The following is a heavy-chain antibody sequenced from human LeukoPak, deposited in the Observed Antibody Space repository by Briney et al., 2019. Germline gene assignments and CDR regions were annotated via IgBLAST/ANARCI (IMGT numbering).Heavy chain of an antibody. D-gene: IGHD6-13*01. CDR1: GFTFSSYW. J-gene: IGHJ4*02. Sequence: GGSLRLSCAASGFTFSSYWIHWVRQAPGKGLVWVSRINSDGSSTSYADSVKGRFTTSRDNAKNTLYLQMNSLRAEDTAVYYCARDQHSSSWYIDYWGQGNLVTVSS. CDR2: INSDGSST. V-gene: IGHV3-74*01. CDR3: ARDQHSSSWYIDY.